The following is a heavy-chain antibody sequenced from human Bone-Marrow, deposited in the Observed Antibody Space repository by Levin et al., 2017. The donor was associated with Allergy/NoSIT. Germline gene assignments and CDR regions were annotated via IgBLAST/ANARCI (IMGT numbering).Heavy chain of an antibody. D-gene: IGHD3-9*01. Sequence: GGSLRLSCAASGFTFSNAWMSWVRQAPGKGLEWVGRIKSKTDGGTTDYAAPVKGRFTISRDDSKNTLYLQMNSLKTEDTAVYYCTTRAHYDILTGYYSSSPLTDGWGKGTTVTVSS. CDR3: TTRAHYDILTGYYSSSPLTDG. V-gene: IGHV3-15*01. CDR2: IKSKTDGGTT. CDR1: GFTFSNAW. J-gene: IGHJ6*04.